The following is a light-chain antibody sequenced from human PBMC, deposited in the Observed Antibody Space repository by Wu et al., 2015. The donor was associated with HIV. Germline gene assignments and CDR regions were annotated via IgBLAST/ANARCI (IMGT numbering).Light chain of an antibody. J-gene: IGKJ1*01. CDR1: QSISSY. Sequence: DIQMTQSPSSLSASVGDRVTITCRASQSISSYLNWYQQTPGKTPKILIYSASSLQSGVPSRFSGSGSGTDFTLTISSLQSEDFATYYCQQSYTPLWTFGQGTKVEIK. V-gene: IGKV1-39*01. CDR2: SAS. CDR3: QQSYTPLWT.